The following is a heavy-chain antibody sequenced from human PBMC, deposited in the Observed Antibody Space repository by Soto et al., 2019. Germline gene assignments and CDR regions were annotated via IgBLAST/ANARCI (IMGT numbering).Heavy chain of an antibody. J-gene: IGHJ5*02. CDR1: GGTFSSYA. CDR2: IIPIFGTA. CDR3: AVPRGPGHATLSNWFDP. Sequence: QVQLVQSGAEVKKPGASVKVSCKASGGTFSSYAISWVRQAPGQGLEWMGGIIPIFGTANYAQKFQGRVTITADESTRTAYMELSSLRSEDTAVYYCAVPRGPGHATLSNWFDPWGQGTLVTVSS. D-gene: IGHD2-8*02. V-gene: IGHV1-69*01.